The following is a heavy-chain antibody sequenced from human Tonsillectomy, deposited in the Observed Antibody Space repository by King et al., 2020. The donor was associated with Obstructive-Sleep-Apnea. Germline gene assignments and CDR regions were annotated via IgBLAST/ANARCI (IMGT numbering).Heavy chain of an antibody. CDR3: AAQLLLDH. CDR1: GFPFSTYS. J-gene: IGHJ4*02. V-gene: IGHV3-48*04. Sequence: VQLVESGGGLVNPGGSLRLSCAASGFPFSTYSMNWVRQAPGKGLEWVSYIISRSSIIYYADSVKGRFTISRDNAKKSLYLLMNSLRAEDTAVYHCAAQLLLDHWGQGTLVTVSS. D-gene: IGHD2-2*01. CDR2: IISRSSII.